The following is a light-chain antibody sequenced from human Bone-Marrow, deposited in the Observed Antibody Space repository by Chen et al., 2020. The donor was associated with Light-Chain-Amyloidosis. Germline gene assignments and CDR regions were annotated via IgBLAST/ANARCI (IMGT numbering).Light chain of an antibody. J-gene: IGKJ4*01. Sequence: EVVLTQPPATLSLSPGVRAPLSCRASQTISTHLVWYQQKPGQVSRLLIYDASTRATGIPARFSGSGSGTDCTLSISRLEAEDFAVYYCQHRGGWPPLSFGGGTKIEIK. V-gene: IGKV3-11*01. CDR1: QTISTH. CDR3: QHRGGWPPLS. CDR2: DAS.